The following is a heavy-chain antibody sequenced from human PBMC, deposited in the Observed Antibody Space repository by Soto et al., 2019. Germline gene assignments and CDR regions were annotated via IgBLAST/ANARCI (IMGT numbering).Heavy chain of an antibody. CDR3: ARGTKGSVYNWNHGHYYYYMDV. D-gene: IGHD1-20*01. CDR2: IYYSGST. J-gene: IGHJ6*03. V-gene: IGHV4-59*01. Sequence: SETLSLTCTVSGGSISSYYWSWIRQPPGKGLEWIGYIYYSGSTNYNPSLKSRVTISVDTSKNQFSLKLSSVTAADTAVYYCARGTKGSVYNWNHGHYYYYMDVWGKGTTVTVSS. CDR1: GGSISSYY.